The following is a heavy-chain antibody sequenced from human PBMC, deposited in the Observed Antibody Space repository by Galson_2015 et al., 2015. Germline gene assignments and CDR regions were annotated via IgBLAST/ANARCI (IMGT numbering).Heavy chain of an antibody. V-gene: IGHV1-69*05. D-gene: IGHD3-9*01. CDR2: IIPIFGTA. CDR1: GGTFSSYA. Sequence: SVKVSCKASGGTFSSYAISWVRQAPGQGLEWMGGIIPIFGTANYAQKFQGRFTISRDNSKNTLYLQMNSLRAEDTAVYYCAKDRYSVDVWGQGTTVTVS. CDR3: AKDRYSVDV. J-gene: IGHJ6*02.